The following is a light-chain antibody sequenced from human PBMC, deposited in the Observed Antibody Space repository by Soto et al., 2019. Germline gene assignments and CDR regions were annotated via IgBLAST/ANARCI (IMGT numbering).Light chain of an antibody. CDR2: DAS. Sequence: EIMLTQSPATLSLSPGERATLSCRASQSVSSYLACYQQKPGQAPRLLIYDASSRATGIPAGFSGSGSGTDFTLTISSLEPEDFAVYYCQQRVYTFGRGTKLEIK. V-gene: IGKV3-11*01. J-gene: IGKJ2*01. CDR1: QSVSSY. CDR3: QQRVYT.